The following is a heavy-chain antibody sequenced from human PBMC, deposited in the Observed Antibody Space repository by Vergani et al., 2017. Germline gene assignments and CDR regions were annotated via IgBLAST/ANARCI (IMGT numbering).Heavy chain of an antibody. D-gene: IGHD2-2*01. CDR2: ISGSSSYV. J-gene: IGHJ4*02. CDR1: GFSFSSYS. CDR3: AGDRGCATISCYFSGAFDY. Sequence: EVQLVESGGGLVKPGGSLRLSCAASGFSFSSYSMNWVRQAPGKGLEWVASISGSSSYVFYRDSVEGRFTITRDNAKKSVYLQMNGLRAEDTAVYYCAGDRGCATISCYFSGAFDYWGLGTLVSVSS. V-gene: IGHV3-21*02.